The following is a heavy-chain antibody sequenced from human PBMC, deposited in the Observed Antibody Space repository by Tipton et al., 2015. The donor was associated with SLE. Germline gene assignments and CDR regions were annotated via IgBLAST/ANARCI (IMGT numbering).Heavy chain of an antibody. V-gene: IGHV4-59*12. CDR3: ARGPDYSNYYFYRMDV. Sequence: LRLSCTVSGGSISSDYWNWIRQPPGKGLEWIGEIDHSGSTNYNPSLESRVTISLDKSNNHFSLRLGSLTAADTAVYYRARGPDYSNYYFYRMDVWGQGTTVTVFS. D-gene: IGHD4-11*01. CDR1: GGSISSDY. CDR2: IDHSGST. J-gene: IGHJ6*02.